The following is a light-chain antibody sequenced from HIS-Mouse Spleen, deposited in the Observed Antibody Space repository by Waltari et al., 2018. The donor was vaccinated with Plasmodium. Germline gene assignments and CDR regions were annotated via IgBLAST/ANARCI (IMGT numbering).Light chain of an antibody. V-gene: IGKV3-15*01. Sequence: ATPPYRASQSVSSNLAWYQQKPGQAPTLLNDCASTRTNGIPARFSGSGSGAEFTLTISSLQSEDFAVYYLHRYNNWSFTVGPGTKVDIK. CDR2: CAS. CDR1: QSVSSN. CDR3: HRYNNWSFT. J-gene: IGKJ3*01.